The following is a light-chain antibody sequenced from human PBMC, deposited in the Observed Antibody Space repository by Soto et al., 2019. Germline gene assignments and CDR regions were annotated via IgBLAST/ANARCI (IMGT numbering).Light chain of an antibody. J-gene: IGKJ1*01. CDR1: QSVRSN. CDR3: QQYSNWPPGT. CDR2: GAS. Sequence: IVLMQSPDTLSLSPGERATLSCRASQSVRSNLAWYQQKPGQAPRLLIYGASTRATGIPARFSGSGSGTEFTLAISSLQSEDFAVYYCQQYSNWPPGTFGQGTKVDI. V-gene: IGKV3-15*01.